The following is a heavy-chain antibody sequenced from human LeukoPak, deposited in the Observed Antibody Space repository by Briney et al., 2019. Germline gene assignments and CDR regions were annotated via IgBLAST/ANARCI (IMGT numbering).Heavy chain of an antibody. D-gene: IGHD6-13*01. J-gene: IGHJ4*02. CDR2: IYYSAST. CDR3: ARASPGIAAAGTGRGFDY. V-gene: IGHV4-61*01. CDR1: GGSVSSGSYY. Sequence: SETLSLTCTVSGGSVSSGSYYWSWIRQPPGKGLEWIGYIYYSASTNYNPSLKSRVTISVDTSNNQFSLKLSSVTAADTAVYYCARASPGIAAAGTGRGFDYWGQGTLVTVSS.